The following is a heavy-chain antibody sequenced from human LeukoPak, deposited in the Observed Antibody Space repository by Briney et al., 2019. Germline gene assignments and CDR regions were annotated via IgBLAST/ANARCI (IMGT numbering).Heavy chain of an antibody. CDR3: ARTPISTFTNWFDP. Sequence: ASVKVSCKASGGTFSSYAISWVRQAPGQGLEWMGGIIPIFGTANYAQKFQGRVTITTDESTSTAYMELSSLRSEDTAVYYCARTPISTFTNWFDPWGQGTLVTVSS. CDR1: GGTFSSYA. V-gene: IGHV1-69*05. D-gene: IGHD2-21*01. J-gene: IGHJ5*02. CDR2: IIPIFGTA.